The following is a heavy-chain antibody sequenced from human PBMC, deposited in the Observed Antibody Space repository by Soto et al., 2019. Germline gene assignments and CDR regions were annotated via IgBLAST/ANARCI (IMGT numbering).Heavy chain of an antibody. CDR1: GFTFSSYG. V-gene: IGHV3-33*01. D-gene: IGHD3-10*01. CDR3: ARVGYYGSGSYSPFDY. CDR2: IWYDGSNK. J-gene: IGHJ4*02. Sequence: GGSLRLSCAASGFTFSSYGMHWVRQAPDKGLEWVAVIWYDGSNKYYADSVKGRFTISRDNSKNTLYLQMNSLRAEDTAVYYCARVGYYGSGSYSPFDYWGQGTLVTVSS.